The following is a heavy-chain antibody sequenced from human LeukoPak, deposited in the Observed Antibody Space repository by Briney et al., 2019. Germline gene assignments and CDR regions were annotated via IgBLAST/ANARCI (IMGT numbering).Heavy chain of an antibody. V-gene: IGHV3-7*01. CDR1: GFSFSSYL. J-gene: IGHJ4*02. D-gene: IGHD1-26*01. CDR2: INQRGSEK. CDR3: GRGEPDY. Sequence: GGSLRLSCVVSGFSFSSYLMNWVRQAPGKGLEWVANINQRGSEKYYVDSVKGRLTICRHNARKSPYLQMNRLRAEDTAVYYCGRGEPDYCGQGTLVTVSS.